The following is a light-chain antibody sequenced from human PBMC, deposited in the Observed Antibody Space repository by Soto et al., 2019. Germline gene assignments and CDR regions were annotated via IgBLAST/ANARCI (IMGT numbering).Light chain of an antibody. V-gene: IGLV2-14*01. Sequence: QSALTQPASVSGSPGQSITISCAGTSSDIGAYKYVSWYQQHPGKAPTLVIYDVSNRPSGVSNRFSGSKSGNTASLTISGLQPEDEAVYYCSSYTSSSTLYVFGTGTKLTVL. CDR2: DVS. J-gene: IGLJ1*01. CDR3: SSYTSSSTLYV. CDR1: SSDIGAYKY.